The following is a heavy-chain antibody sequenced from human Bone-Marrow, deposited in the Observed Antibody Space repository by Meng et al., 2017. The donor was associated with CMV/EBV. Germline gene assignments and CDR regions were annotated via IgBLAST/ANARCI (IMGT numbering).Heavy chain of an antibody. CDR1: GFTFSSYA. D-gene: IGHD4-11*01. CDR2: ISGSGGST. CDR3: ATTVTPVIYYYYYGMAV. J-gene: IGHJ6*02. Sequence: GESLKISCAASGFTFSSYAMSWVRQAPGKGLEWVSAISGSGGSTYYADSVKGRFTISRDNSKNTLYLQMNSLRAEDTAVYYCATTVTPVIYYYYYGMAVWGQGNTVHVYS. V-gene: IGHV3-23*01.